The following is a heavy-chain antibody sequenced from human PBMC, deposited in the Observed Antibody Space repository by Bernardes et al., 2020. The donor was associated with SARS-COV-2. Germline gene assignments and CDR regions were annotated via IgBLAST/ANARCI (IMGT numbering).Heavy chain of an antibody. CDR2: ISGSGGRT. V-gene: IGHV3-23*01. D-gene: IGHD6-19*01. Sequence: GGSLRLSCAASGFTFSSYAMSWVRQAPGKGLEWVSAISGSGGRTYYADSVKGRFTISRDNSKNTMYLQMNSLRAEDTAVYYCAKIVRGRLAVAGTRPHYGMDVWGQGTTVTVSS. J-gene: IGHJ6*02. CDR3: AKIVRGRLAVAGTRPHYGMDV. CDR1: GFTFSSYA.